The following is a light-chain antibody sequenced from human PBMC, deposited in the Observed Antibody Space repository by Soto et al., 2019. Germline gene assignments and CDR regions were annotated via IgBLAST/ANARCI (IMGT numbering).Light chain of an antibody. CDR1: QSVSNN. J-gene: IGKJ1*01. CDR2: GAS. V-gene: IGKV3-15*01. CDR3: QQYNNWPPWT. Sequence: EIVMTQSPATLSVSPGERATLSCRASQSVSNNLAWYQQKPGQAPRLLIYGASTRATGIPARSSGSGSGTEYTLTISSLQSEDFAVYYCQQYNNWPPWTCDQGTKVEIK.